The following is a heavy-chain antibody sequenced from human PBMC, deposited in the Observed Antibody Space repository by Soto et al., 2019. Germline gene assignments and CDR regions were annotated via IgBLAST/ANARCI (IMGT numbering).Heavy chain of an antibody. CDR2: IIPIFGTA. CDR3: ARDRYYYDSSGYRPFDY. V-gene: IGHV1-69*13. D-gene: IGHD3-22*01. CDR1: GGTFSSYA. J-gene: IGHJ4*02. Sequence: SVMVSCKASGGTFSSYAISWVRQAPGQGLEWMGGIIPIFGTANYAQKFQGRVTITADESTSTAYMELSSLRSEDTAVYYCARDRYYYDSSGYRPFDYWGQGTLVTVSS.